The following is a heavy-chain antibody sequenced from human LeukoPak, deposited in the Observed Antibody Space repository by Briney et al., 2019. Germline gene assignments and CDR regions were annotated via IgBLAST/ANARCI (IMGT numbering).Heavy chain of an antibody. CDR2: INQGGSEK. CDR1: GFTFTNYW. Sequence: GGSLRLSCAASGFTFTNYWMDWARQAPGKGLEWVANINQGGSEKYYVDSVKGRFTISRDNAKNSLYLQLNNLRADDTALYYCSRSLGYWGQGTLVTVSS. CDR3: SRSLGY. J-gene: IGHJ4*02. V-gene: IGHV3-7*03.